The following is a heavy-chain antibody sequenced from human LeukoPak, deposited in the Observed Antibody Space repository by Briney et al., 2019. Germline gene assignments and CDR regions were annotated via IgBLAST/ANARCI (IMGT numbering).Heavy chain of an antibody. Sequence: SVKVSCKSSGGTFSSYAISWVRQAPGQGLEWMGGFIPIFGTANYAQKFQGRVTITADESTSTAYMELSSLRSEDTAVYYCARDSLGAAVAYYFIYWGQGTLVTVSS. D-gene: IGHD2/OR15-2a*01. CDR1: GGTFSSYA. CDR2: FIPIFGTA. J-gene: IGHJ4*02. CDR3: ARDSLGAAVAYYFIY. V-gene: IGHV1-69*13.